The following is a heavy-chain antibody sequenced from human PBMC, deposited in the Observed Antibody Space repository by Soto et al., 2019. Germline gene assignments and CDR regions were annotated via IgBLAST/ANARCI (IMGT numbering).Heavy chain of an antibody. Sequence: SVKVSWKASGFTFTSSPVQWVRQARGQRLEWIGWIVVGSGNTNYAQKFQERVTITRDMSTSTAYMELSSLRSEDTAVYYCAAGSSSWYDDAFDIWGQGTMVTVSS. V-gene: IGHV1-58*01. CDR2: IVVGSGNT. CDR1: GFTFTSSP. D-gene: IGHD6-13*01. J-gene: IGHJ3*02. CDR3: AAGSSSWYDDAFDI.